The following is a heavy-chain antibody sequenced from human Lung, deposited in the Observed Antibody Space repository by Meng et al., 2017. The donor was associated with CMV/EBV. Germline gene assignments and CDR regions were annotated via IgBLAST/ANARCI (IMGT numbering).Heavy chain of an antibody. J-gene: IGHJ1*01. V-gene: IGHV4-4*07. D-gene: IGHD5-24*01. CDR3: ARGSRDEPFQH. Sequence: QSQRQELVPGLVNPPQTRSLTGTFSGGSIISFNWSWIRQPAGKGLKWIGRIYTSGSTNYNPSLTSRVTMSVDTSKNKFSLKLSSVTAADTAVYYCARGSRDEPFQHWGQGTLVTVSS. CDR1: GGSIISFN. CDR2: IYTSGST.